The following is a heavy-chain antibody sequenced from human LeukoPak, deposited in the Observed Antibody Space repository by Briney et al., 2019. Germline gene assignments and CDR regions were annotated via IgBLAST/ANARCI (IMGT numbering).Heavy chain of an antibody. V-gene: IGHV4-39*01. Sequence: SETLSLTCTVSGGSIISSDYHWGWVRQPPGKGLEWIGTISYSGNTDYNPSLRSRVTISVDTSNNQFSLRLGSVTAADTAVYHCARHCCSGPAKRVFDTWGQGTMVTVSS. CDR2: ISYSGNT. J-gene: IGHJ3*02. CDR3: ARHCCSGPAKRVFDT. D-gene: IGHD2-15*01. CDR1: GGSIISSDYH.